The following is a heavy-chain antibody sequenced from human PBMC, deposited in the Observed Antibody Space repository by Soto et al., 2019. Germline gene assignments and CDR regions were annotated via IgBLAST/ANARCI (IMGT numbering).Heavy chain of an antibody. D-gene: IGHD6-19*01. J-gene: IGHJ5*02. V-gene: IGHV4-34*01. CDR2: INHSGST. CDR1: GGSCSGYD. Sequence: PSQILSLSCAVYGGSCSGYDWSWIRQPPGKGLEWIGEINHSGSTNYNPSLKSRVTISVDTSRNQFSLKLSSVTAADTAVYYCARPQTGHSGGSQFDPRGQGSLVTVSS. CDR3: ARPQTGHSGGSQFDP.